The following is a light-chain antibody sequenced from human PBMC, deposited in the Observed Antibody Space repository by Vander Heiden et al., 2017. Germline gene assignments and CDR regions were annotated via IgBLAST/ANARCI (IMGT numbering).Light chain of an antibody. CDR2: GAS. CDR3: QQYGSSPHT. CDR1: QSVSSSY. Sequence: EIVLTQSPGTLSLSPGERATLSCRASQSVSSSYLAGYQQKPGQAPRLLIYGASSRATGIPDRFSGSGSGTDFTLTISRLEPEDFAVYYCQQYGSSPHTFGGGTKVEIK. V-gene: IGKV3-20*01. J-gene: IGKJ4*01.